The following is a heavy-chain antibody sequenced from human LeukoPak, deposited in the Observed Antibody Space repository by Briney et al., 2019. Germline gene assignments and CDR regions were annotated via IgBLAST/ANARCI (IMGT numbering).Heavy chain of an antibody. CDR2: IIPIFGTA. CDR1: GGTFSSYA. J-gene: IGHJ3*02. V-gene: IGHV1-69*13. Sequence: ASVKVSCKASGGTFSSYAISWVRQAPGQGLEWMGGIIPIFGTANCAQKFQGRVTITADESTSTAYMELSSLRSVDTAVYYCARGQYYYDSPNSDAFDIWGQGTMVTVSS. CDR3: ARGQYYYDSPNSDAFDI. D-gene: IGHD3-22*01.